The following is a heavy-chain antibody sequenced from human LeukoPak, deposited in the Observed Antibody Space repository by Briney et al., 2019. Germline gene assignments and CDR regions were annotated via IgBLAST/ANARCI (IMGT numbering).Heavy chain of an antibody. Sequence: GGSLRLSCAASGFTFSSYAMNWVRQAPGKGLEWVSAISGSGGSTYYADSVKGRFTISRDNSKNTLYLQMNSLRAEDTAVYYCAKVPHYGDYVIWGQGTMVTVSS. J-gene: IGHJ3*02. CDR3: AKVPHYGDYVI. CDR1: GFTFSSYA. V-gene: IGHV3-23*01. CDR2: ISGSGGST. D-gene: IGHD4-17*01.